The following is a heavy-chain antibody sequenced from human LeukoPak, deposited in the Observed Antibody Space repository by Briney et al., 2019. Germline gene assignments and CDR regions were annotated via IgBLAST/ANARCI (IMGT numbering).Heavy chain of an antibody. CDR3: ARGGVVVALGSYGMDV. Sequence: GGSLRLSGAASGFSVTSKYLNWVRQAPGKGLEWVSVIYIDGNTYYADSVKGRFTISRDNSKNTLYLQMNTLRAEDTAVYYCARGGVVVALGSYGMDVWGQGSTVTVSS. CDR1: GFSVTSKY. CDR2: IYIDGNT. D-gene: IGHD2-15*01. J-gene: IGHJ6*02. V-gene: IGHV3-53*01.